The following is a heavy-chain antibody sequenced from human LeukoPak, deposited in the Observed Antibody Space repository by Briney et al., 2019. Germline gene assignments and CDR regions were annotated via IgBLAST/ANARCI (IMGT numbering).Heavy chain of an antibody. Sequence: GGSLRLSCAASGFTFGSYAMSWVRQAPGKGLEWVSAISGSGGNTYYADSVKGRFTISRDNSKNTLYLQMNSLRAEDTAVYYCAKCRQNYGGNSDYWGQGTLVTVSS. CDR1: GFTFGSYA. D-gene: IGHD4-23*01. CDR2: ISGSGGNT. V-gene: IGHV3-23*01. J-gene: IGHJ4*02. CDR3: AKCRQNYGGNSDY.